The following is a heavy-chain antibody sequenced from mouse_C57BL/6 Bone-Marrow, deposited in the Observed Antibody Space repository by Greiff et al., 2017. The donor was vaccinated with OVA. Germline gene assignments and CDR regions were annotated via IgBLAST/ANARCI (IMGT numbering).Heavy chain of an antibody. V-gene: IGHV1-80*01. CDR2: IYPGDGDT. J-gene: IGHJ3*01. CDR1: GYAFSSYW. Sequence: QVHVKQSGAELVKPGASVKISCKASGYAFSSYWMNWVKQRPGKGLEWIGQIYPGDGDTNYNEKFKGKATLTADKSSSTAYMQLSSLTSEDSAVYFCARKEYYYGSSGFAYWGQGTLVTVSA. D-gene: IGHD1-1*01. CDR3: ARKEYYYGSSGFAY.